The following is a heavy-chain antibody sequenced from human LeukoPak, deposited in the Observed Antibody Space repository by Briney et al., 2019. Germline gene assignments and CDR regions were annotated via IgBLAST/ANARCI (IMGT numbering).Heavy chain of an antibody. V-gene: IGHV1-46*01. CDR3: ARANYYFDY. Sequence: ASVKVSCKASGYTFTSYYMHWVRQAPGQGLEWMGIINPSGGSTSYAQKFQGRVTITADESTSTAYMELSSLRSEDTAVYYCARANYYFDYWGQGTLVTVSS. CDR1: GYTFTSYY. J-gene: IGHJ4*02. CDR2: INPSGGST. D-gene: IGHD1-7*01.